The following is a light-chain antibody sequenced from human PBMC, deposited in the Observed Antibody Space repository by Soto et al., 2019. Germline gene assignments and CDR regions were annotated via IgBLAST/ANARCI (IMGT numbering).Light chain of an antibody. CDR1: QSVSSN. V-gene: IGKV3-15*01. CDR2: AAS. Sequence: GMTQSPATLSVSPGGRVTLSCRASQSVSSNLAWYQQKPGQAPRLLIYAASTRATGIPARFSGSGSGTEFTLTISSLQSEDFAVYYCHQYNNWLTFGGGTKV. CDR3: HQYNNWLT. J-gene: IGKJ4*01.